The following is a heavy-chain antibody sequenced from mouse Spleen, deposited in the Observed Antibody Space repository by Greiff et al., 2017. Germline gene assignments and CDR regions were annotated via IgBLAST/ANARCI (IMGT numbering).Heavy chain of an antibody. Sequence: EVKLVESGGGLVKPGGSLKLSCAASGFTFSSYAMSWVRQTPEKRLEWVATISSGGSYTYYPDSVKGRFTISRDNAKNTLYLQMSSLRSEDTAMYYCARRGGSSSGLFDYWGQGTTLTVSS. CDR3: ARRGGSSSGLFDY. CDR2: ISSGGSYT. CDR1: GFTFSSYA. J-gene: IGHJ2*01. D-gene: IGHD1-1*01. V-gene: IGHV5-9-3*01.